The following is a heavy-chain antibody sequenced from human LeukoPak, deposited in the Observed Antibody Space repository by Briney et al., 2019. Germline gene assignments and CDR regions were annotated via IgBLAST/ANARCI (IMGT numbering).Heavy chain of an antibody. D-gene: IGHD3-22*01. V-gene: IGHV4-34*01. J-gene: IGHJ4*02. CDR2: INHSGST. Sequence: PSETLSLTCAVYGGSFSGCFWSSIRQPPGKGLERIGEINHSGSTNYNPSLESRVTISVDTSKNQFSLKLSSVTAADTAVYYCARGPNSYYYDSSGYSYWGQGTLVTVSS. CDR3: ARGPNSYYYDSSGYSY. CDR1: GGSFSGCF.